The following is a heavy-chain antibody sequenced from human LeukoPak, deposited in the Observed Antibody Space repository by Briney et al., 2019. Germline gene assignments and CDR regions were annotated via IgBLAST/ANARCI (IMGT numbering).Heavy chain of an antibody. J-gene: IGHJ4*02. CDR3: AKWSGDYPSYYLDY. Sequence: GRSLRLSCAASGFSFRSFGLHWVRQAPGKGREWVALIRSDGTSKNYADSVKGRFTISRDTSKNTVYLQMNSLRAEDTAVYSCAKWSGDYPSYYLDYWGQGTLVTVPS. CDR2: IRSDGTSK. V-gene: IGHV3-33*06. CDR1: GFSFRSFG. D-gene: IGHD4-17*01.